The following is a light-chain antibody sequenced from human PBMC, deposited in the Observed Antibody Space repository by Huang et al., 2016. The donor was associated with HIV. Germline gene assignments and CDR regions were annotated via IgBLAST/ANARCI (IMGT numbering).Light chain of an antibody. Sequence: DIIMTQSPDSLAVSLGERATLNCRSSQSVYSSSTSKDYMAWFQQKPGQPPSLLLFCASTREAGVPDRCSGSGSGTHFTLTIANLEAEDAAIYYCQQYYSSPQTFGQGTRVEVK. CDR1: QSVYSSSTSKDY. CDR2: CAS. V-gene: IGKV4-1*01. J-gene: IGKJ1*01. CDR3: QQYYSSPQT.